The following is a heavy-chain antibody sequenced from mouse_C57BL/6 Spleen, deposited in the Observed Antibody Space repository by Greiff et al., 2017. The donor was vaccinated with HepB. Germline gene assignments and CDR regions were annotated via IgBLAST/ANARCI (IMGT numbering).Heavy chain of an antibody. V-gene: IGHV1-22*01. CDR3: ASPAYYSNYGYFDV. CDR1: GYTFTDYN. D-gene: IGHD2-5*01. CDR2: INPNNGGT. Sequence: EVKLMESGPELVKPGASVKMSCKASGYTFTDYNMHWVKQSHGKSLEWIGYINPNNGGTSYNQKFKGKATLTVNKSSSTAYMELRSLTSEDSAVYYCASPAYYSNYGYFDVWGTGTTVTVSS. J-gene: IGHJ1*03.